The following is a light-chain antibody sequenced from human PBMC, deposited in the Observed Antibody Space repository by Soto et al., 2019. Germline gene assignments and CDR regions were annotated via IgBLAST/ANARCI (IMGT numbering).Light chain of an antibody. CDR2: GAS. CDR1: RSVSTN. J-gene: IGKJ1*01. CDR3: QQYGSSGT. V-gene: IGKV3-15*01. Sequence: GMNQSPATLSLYPGERATLTCRTSRSVSTNLAWYQQKPGQAPRLLIVGASSRATGVPARFSGSGSGTEFTLTINSLQSEDFAVYYCQQYGSSGTFGQGT.